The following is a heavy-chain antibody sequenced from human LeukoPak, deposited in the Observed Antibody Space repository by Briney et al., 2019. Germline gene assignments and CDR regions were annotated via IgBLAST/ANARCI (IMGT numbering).Heavy chain of an antibody. CDR3: TPDPLPRGGSGGPLPDDDY. D-gene: IGHD3-10*01. V-gene: IGHV3-15*01. CDR1: GFTFSNAW. CDR2: IKSKTDGGTT. Sequence: GGSLRLSCAASGFTFSNAWMSWVRQAPGKGLEWVCRIKSKTDGGTTDYAAPVKGRFTISRDDSKNTLYLQMNSLKTEDTAVYYCTPDPLPRGGSGGPLPDDDYWGQGTLVTVSS. J-gene: IGHJ4*02.